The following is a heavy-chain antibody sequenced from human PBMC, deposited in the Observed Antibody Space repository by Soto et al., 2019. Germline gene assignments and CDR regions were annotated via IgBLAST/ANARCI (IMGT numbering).Heavy chain of an antibody. CDR2: IIPSLGTP. CDR1: GGTFGTFA. CDR3: ARGGADFWSGYSGDHYYGMDV. D-gene: IGHD3-3*01. J-gene: IGHJ6*02. Sequence: QAQLVQSGAEVKKAGSSVKVSCKASGGTFGTFAISWVRQAPGQGLEWMGGIIPSLGTPDDAQSFQGRVTITADQSTSTAYMELSSLRSEDTAVYYCARGGADFWSGYSGDHYYGMDVWGQGTTVTVSS. V-gene: IGHV1-69*01.